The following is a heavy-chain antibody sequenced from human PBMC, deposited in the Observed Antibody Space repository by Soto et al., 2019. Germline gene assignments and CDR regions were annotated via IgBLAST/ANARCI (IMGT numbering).Heavy chain of an antibody. D-gene: IGHD1-26*01. CDR1: GFTFSDYG. V-gene: IGHV3-33*01. CDR2: IWDDGSNK. J-gene: IGHJ4*02. Sequence: QVQLVESGGGVVQPGRSLRLSCAASGFTFSDYGMHWVRQAPGKGLEWVAVIWDDGSNKYYADSVKGRFTISRDNSKTPLYLQMNSLRGEDTAVYHCASELTIGSLDYGGKGSLVAVSP. CDR3: ASELTIGSLDY.